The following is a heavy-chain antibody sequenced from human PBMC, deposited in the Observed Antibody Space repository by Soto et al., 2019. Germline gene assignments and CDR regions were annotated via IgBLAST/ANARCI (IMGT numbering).Heavy chain of an antibody. CDR3: AREKGVFDP. CDR2: ISTSGSTI. Sequence: PGGSLKLSCKGSGFPFSSYEMNWVRQAPGKGLEWVSYISTSGSTIYYADSVKGRFTISRDNAKNSLYLQMNSLRAEDTAVYYCAREKGVFDPWGQGTLVTVSS. V-gene: IGHV3-48*03. CDR1: GFPFSSYE. D-gene: IGHD3-16*01. J-gene: IGHJ5*02.